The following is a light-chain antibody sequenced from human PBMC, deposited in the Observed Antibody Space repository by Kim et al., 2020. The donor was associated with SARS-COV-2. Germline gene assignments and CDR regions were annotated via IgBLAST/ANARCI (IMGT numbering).Light chain of an antibody. CDR2: DAS. J-gene: IGKJ1*01. CDR3: QQYGSSPRT. V-gene: IGKV3D-20*01. Sequence: EIVLTQSPATLSLSPGERATLSCGASQSVSSNYLAWLQQKPCLAPRLLIYDASTRATGIPDRFSGSGSGTDFTLTISRLEPEDFAVYFCQQYGSSPRTFGQGTKVDIK. CDR1: QSVSSNY.